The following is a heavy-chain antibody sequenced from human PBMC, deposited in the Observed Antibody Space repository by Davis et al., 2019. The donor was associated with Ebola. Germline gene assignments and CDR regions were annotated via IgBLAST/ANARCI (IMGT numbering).Heavy chain of an antibody. Sequence: PGGSLRLFCSASGFTFSSYAMHWVRQAPGKGLEYVSAISSNGGSTYYADSVKGRFTISRDNSKNTLYLQMSSLRAEDTAVYYCVKTPSSSWYRAKYYFDYWGQGTLVTVS. CDR3: VKTPSSSWYRAKYYFDY. CDR2: ISSNGGST. CDR1: GFTFSSYA. J-gene: IGHJ4*02. D-gene: IGHD6-13*01. V-gene: IGHV3-64D*06.